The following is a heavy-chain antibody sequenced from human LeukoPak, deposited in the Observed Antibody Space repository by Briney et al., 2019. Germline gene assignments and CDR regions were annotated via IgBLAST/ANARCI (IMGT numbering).Heavy chain of an antibody. CDR3: AKGSGWLPEY. V-gene: IGHV4-59*01. D-gene: IGHD2/OR15-2a*01. CDR1: GGSITNNY. CDR2: VYYSGGS. Sequence: SSETLSLTCTVSGGSITNNYWTWVRQPPGNSLEWIGNVYYSGGSHYNPSLKSRVTISLDTSKNQISLRLNFVTPADTAVYFCAKGSGWLPEYWGQGILVTVSS. J-gene: IGHJ4*02.